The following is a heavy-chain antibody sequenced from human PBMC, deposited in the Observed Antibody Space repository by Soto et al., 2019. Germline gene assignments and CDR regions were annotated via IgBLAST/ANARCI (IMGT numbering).Heavy chain of an antibody. Sequence: EVQLVESGGGLVQPGGSLRLSCVASGYTFSRHWIHWVRQAPGQGLEGVSRINPDGTFTTYADSVRGRFTISRDNAQNTLYLEINSLRAEDTAVYYCARPRSLSSSGFDIWRQGTMVTVSS. V-gene: IGHV3-74*03. J-gene: IGHJ3*02. CDR1: GYTFSRHW. D-gene: IGHD5-12*01. CDR3: ARPRSLSSSGFDI. CDR2: INPDGTFT.